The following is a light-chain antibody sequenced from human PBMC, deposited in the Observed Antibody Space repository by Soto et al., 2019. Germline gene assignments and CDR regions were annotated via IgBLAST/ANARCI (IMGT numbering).Light chain of an antibody. CDR3: QQYNSWPPIT. J-gene: IGKJ5*01. V-gene: IGKV3-15*01. CDR1: QSVRTK. Sequence: EIVMTQSPDTLYVSPGEGATLSCRASQSVRTKLACYQQKAGQAPRLLIYGASTRATGIPDRFSGSGSGTEFTLTISSLQSEDFAVYYCQQYNSWPPITIGQGTRLEIK. CDR2: GAS.